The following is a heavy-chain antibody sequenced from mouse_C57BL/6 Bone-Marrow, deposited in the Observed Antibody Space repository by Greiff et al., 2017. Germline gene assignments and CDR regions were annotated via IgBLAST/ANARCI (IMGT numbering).Heavy chain of an antibody. J-gene: IGHJ2*01. CDR2: IRSKSSNYAT. D-gene: IGHD1-1*01. Sequence: EVQLQQPGGGLVQPKGSLKLSCAASGFTFNTYAMHWVRQAPGQGLEWVARIRSKSSNYATYYANSVKDRFTISRDDSQSMLYLQVNNLKTRDTAMYSCVDERITTDLDYWGQGTTLTVSS. CDR1: GFTFNTYA. V-gene: IGHV10-3*01. CDR3: VDERITTDLDY.